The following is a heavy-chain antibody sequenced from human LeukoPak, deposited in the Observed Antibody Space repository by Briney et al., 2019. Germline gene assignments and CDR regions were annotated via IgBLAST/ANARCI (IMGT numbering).Heavy chain of an antibody. J-gene: IGHJ5*02. Sequence: SETLSLTCTVPGGSISSYYWSWIRQPPGKGLEWIGYIYYSGSTNYNPSLKSRVTISVDTSKNQFSLKLSSVTAADTAGYYCARDGREQNCFDPWGQGTLVTVSS. D-gene: IGHD1-26*01. CDR2: IYYSGST. CDR1: GGSISSYY. V-gene: IGHV4-59*01. CDR3: ARDGREQNCFDP.